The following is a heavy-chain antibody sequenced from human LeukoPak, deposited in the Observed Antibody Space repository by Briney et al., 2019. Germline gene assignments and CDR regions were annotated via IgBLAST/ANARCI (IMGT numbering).Heavy chain of an antibody. D-gene: IGHD3-16*01. CDR3: AKASWVSTADAVL. Sequence: GGSLRLSCVASGFTFRSYAMSWVRETPARGLEWVSSLRGNGDAFYADSVKGRFTLSRDESRNTVYLQLNKLRVEDTAIYYCAKASWVSTADAVLWGQGTVVTVSS. V-gene: IGHV3-23*01. CDR1: GFTFRSYA. CDR2: LRGNGDA. J-gene: IGHJ4*02.